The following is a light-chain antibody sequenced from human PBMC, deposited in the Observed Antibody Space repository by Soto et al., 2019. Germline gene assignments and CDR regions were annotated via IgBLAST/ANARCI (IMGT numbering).Light chain of an antibody. CDR3: QQYGDSPRIT. CDR2: GAS. CDR1: QSIPSRY. J-gene: IGKJ5*01. Sequence: DIGLTQSPGTLSLSPGERATLSCRAIQSIPSRYLAWYQQKPGQAPRFLIWGASNRAPGIPDRFSGSGSGTDFSLTISRLEPEDVAVYYCQQYGDSPRITFGQGTRLEIK. V-gene: IGKV3-20*01.